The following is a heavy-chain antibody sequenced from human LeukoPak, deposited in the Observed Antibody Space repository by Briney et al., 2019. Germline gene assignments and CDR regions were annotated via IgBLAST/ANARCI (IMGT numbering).Heavy chain of an antibody. CDR1: GFTFTSFW. V-gene: IGHV3-7*04. J-gene: IGHJ4*02. D-gene: IGHD1-26*01. CDR3: ARGSGSHAY. Sequence: GGSLRLSCAASGFTFTSFWMNWVRQAPGKGLEWVANIKQDGSEKYYVDSVKGRFTISRDNARNSVYLQMNSLRAEGTAVYYCARGSGSHAYWGQGTLVTVSS. CDR2: IKQDGSEK.